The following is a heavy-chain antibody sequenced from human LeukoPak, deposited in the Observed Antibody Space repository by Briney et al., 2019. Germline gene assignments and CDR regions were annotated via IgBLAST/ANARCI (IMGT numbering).Heavy chain of an antibody. Sequence: ASVKVSCKVSGYTLNELSIHWVRQAAGKGLEWMGGFDPEYGETVSAQKFQGRVTMAEDTSTDTAYMELSSLRSEDTAVYYCAPLDFWVPSTWGQGTLVTVSS. D-gene: IGHD3-3*01. V-gene: IGHV1-24*01. CDR2: FDPEYGET. J-gene: IGHJ5*02. CDR1: GYTLNELS. CDR3: APLDFWVPST.